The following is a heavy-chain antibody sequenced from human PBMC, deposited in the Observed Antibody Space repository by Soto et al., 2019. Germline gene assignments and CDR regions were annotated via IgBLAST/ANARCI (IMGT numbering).Heavy chain of an antibody. J-gene: IGHJ5*02. Sequence: SETLSLTCAVSGDSITRDKWWSWIRQPPGKGLQWIGEIYHSGSSKYNPSLKSRVIISVDKSKNQFSLKVSSVTAADTAVYYCARRAVVAVTGSLDNWLDPWGQGILVTVSS. V-gene: IGHV4-4*02. CDR2: IYHSGSS. CDR1: GDSITRDKW. CDR3: ARRAVVAVTGSLDNWLDP. D-gene: IGHD2-21*01.